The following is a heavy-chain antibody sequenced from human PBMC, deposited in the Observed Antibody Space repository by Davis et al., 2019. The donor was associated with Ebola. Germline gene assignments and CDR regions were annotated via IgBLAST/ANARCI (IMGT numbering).Heavy chain of an antibody. CDR1: GFTFTNYG. V-gene: IGHV3-33*01. CDR2: IWYDGNNK. J-gene: IGHJ6*04. Sequence: GESLKISCAASGFTFTNYGMHWVRQAPGKGLEWVAVIWYDGNNKYYADSVKGRFTISRDNSKNTLYLQMNSLRAEDTAVYYCARDAVDKVARGRYYYHYGMDVWGRGTTVTVSS. D-gene: IGHD5-12*01. CDR3: ARDAVDKVARGRYYYHYGMDV.